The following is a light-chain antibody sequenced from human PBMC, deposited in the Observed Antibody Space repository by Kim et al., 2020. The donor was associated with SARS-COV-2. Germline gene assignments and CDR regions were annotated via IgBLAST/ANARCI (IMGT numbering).Light chain of an antibody. V-gene: IGKV3-20*01. CDR3: QQNNSFPVT. J-gene: IGKJ1*01. Sequence: IVLTQFPGTLSLSPGDTATLSCRASESVRSNYSSWYRQHPGQATRLLIYGSSSRASGIPNRFSGSGSGEDFTLTISRLEADDVAEFYWQQNNSFPVTFGQGTKVDIK. CDR2: GSS. CDR1: ESVRSNY.